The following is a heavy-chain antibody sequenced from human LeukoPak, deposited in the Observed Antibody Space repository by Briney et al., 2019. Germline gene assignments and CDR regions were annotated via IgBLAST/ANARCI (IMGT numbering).Heavy chain of an antibody. CDR2: ISGSGGST. J-gene: IGHJ4*02. D-gene: IGHD3-22*01. CDR1: GFTFNSNA. V-gene: IGHV3-23*01. Sequence: GGSLRLSCAASGFTFNSNAMSWVRQAPGKGLEWVSAISGSGGSTYYADSVKGRFTISRDNSKNTLYLQMNSLRAEDTAVYYCAKTYYYDSSGYYYPFDYWGQGTLVTVSS. CDR3: AKTYYYDSSGYYYPFDY.